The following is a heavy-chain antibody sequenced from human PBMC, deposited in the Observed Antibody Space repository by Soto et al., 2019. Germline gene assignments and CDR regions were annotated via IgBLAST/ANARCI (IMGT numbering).Heavy chain of an antibody. CDR1: GFTFSDYA. D-gene: IGHD6-13*01. V-gene: IGHV3-23*01. CDR3: ARGVPLTFIAAAGTFDY. Sequence: GGSLRLSCAASGFTFSDYAMHWVRQPPGKGLEWVSDISGSGGVTYYADSVKGRFTVSRDNFKNTLYLQMNSLRAEDTAMYYCARGVPLTFIAAAGTFDYWGQGTLVTVSS. J-gene: IGHJ4*02. CDR2: ISGSGGVT.